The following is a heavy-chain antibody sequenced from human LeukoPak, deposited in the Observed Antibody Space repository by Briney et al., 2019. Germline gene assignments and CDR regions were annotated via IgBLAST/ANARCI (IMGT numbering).Heavy chain of an antibody. CDR1: GFTFSSCS. CDR2: ISGSGDNT. D-gene: IGHD1-14*01. V-gene: IGHV3-23*01. Sequence: GGSLRLSCAASGFTFSSCSMSWVRQAPGKGLEWVSGISGSGDNTYYADSVKGRFTISRDNSKNTLYLQMNSLRAEDTAVYYCAKREPFYFNSWGQGTLVTVSS. CDR3: AKREPFYFNS. J-gene: IGHJ4*02.